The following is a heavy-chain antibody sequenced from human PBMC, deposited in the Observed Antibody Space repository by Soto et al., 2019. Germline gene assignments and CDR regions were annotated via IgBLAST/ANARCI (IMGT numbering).Heavy chain of an antibody. J-gene: IGHJ4*02. Sequence: SLRLSCTASGFTFGDYAMSWVRQAPGKGLEWVGFIRSKAYGGTTEYAASVKGRFTISRDDSKSIAYLQMNSLKTEDTAVYYCTRAGSTAMDRTLDYWGQGTLVTVSS. D-gene: IGHD5-18*01. V-gene: IGHV3-49*04. CDR2: IRSKAYGGTT. CDR3: TRAGSTAMDRTLDY. CDR1: GFTFGDYA.